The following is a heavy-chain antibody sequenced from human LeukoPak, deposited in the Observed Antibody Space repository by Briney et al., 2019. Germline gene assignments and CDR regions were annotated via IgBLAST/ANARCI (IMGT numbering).Heavy chain of an antibody. CDR2: ISYDGSNK. V-gene: IGHV3-30*03. D-gene: IGHD2-21*02. CDR3: ARWGVTVVVTGWNAFDI. CDR1: GFTFNRYW. J-gene: IGHJ3*02. Sequence: GGSLRLSCAASGFTFNRYWMSWVRQAPGKGLEWVAVISYDGSNKYYADSVKGRFTISRDNSKNTLYLQMNSLRAEDTAVYYCARWGVTVVVTGWNAFDIWGQGTMVTVSS.